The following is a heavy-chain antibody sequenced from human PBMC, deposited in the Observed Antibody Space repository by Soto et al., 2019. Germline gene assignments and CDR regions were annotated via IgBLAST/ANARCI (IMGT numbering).Heavy chain of an antibody. D-gene: IGHD3-10*01. CDR1: GGSITEYY. CDR3: ARGPGGFGEFSLDY. CDR2: IRGGGST. J-gene: IGHJ4*02. V-gene: IGHV4-4*07. Sequence: QVQLQEWGPGLVKPSETLSLTCTVSGGSITEYYWSWIRQPAGKGLEWIGRIRGGGSTYYNPSIRSRVAVSVDMSKNQFSLELTSVPAADTGVYYCARGPGGFGEFSLDYWGKGALDIVSS.